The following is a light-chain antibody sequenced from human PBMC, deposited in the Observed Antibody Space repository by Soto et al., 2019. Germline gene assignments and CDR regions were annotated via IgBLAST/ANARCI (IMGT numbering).Light chain of an antibody. CDR3: QQYDTCPPLYT. Sequence: EVVLTQSPGTLSLSPGERATLSCRASQTVDSTYLAWYQQKPGQAPRLLIYRASSRAAGVPDRFSGSGSGTDFTLTISQLDPEDLAVYYCQQYDTCPPLYTFGQGTKLEIK. V-gene: IGKV3-20*01. J-gene: IGKJ2*01. CDR1: QTVDSTY. CDR2: RAS.